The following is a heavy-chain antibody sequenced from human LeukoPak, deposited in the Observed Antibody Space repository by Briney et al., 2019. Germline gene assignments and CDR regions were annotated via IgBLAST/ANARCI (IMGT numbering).Heavy chain of an antibody. J-gene: IGHJ3*01. D-gene: IGHD1-26*01. CDR2: ISGSGGST. CDR1: GFTFSSYE. Sequence: GGSLRLSCAASGFTFSSYEMNWVRQAPGKGLEWVSAISGSGGSTYYADSVKGRFTISRDNAKNSLYLQMNSLRAEDTALYYCTKDRGGSSQLGDAFDVWGQGTMVSVSS. V-gene: IGHV3-23*01. CDR3: TKDRGGSSQLGDAFDV.